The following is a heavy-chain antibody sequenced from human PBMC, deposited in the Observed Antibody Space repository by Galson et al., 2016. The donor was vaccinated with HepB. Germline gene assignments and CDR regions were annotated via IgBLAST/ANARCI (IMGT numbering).Heavy chain of an antibody. D-gene: IGHD2-8*02. CDR1: GYPFTGYF. CDR2: INPSTGDT. J-gene: IGHJ4*02. CDR3: ARGPSTGAYDY. V-gene: IGHV1-2*04. Sequence: SVKVSCKASGYPFTGYFIHWMRQAPGQGLEWMGWINPSTGDTNYAQRFQGWVTMTRDTSISTVYMELTSLTSDDTAMYYCARGPSTGAYDYWGRGTLVTVSS.